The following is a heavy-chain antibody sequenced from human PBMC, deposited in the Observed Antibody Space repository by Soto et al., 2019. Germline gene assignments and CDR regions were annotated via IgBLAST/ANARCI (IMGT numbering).Heavy chain of an antibody. Sequence: QVHLVQSGAEVKKPGASVKVSCKGSGYAFTTYGITWVRQAPGQGLEWMGWISAHNGNTNYAQKLQGRVTVTRDTFTSRAYMELRRLRSDDTAVYYCARGWYGDYWGQGAMVTVSS. V-gene: IGHV1-18*01. CDR3: ARGWYGDY. CDR1: GYAFTTYG. CDR2: ISAHNGNT. J-gene: IGHJ4*02. D-gene: IGHD2-15*01.